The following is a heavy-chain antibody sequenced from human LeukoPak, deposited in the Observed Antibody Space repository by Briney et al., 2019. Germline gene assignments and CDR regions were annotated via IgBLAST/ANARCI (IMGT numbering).Heavy chain of an antibody. CDR3: ARQGTYSSAIGMGY. CDR1: GYTFNNHY. V-gene: IGHV1-46*02. CDR2: INPSGGST. Sequence: ASVRVSCKASGYTFNNHYMYWVRQAPGQGLEWMGVINPSGGSTSYAQKFQGRVTMTRDTSTRTVYMEVNSLRSEDTAVYYCARQGTYSSAIGMGYWGQGTLVTVSS. J-gene: IGHJ4*02. D-gene: IGHD6-19*01.